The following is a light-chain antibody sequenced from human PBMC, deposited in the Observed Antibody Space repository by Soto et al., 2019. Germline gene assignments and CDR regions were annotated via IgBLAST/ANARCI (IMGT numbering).Light chain of an antibody. CDR3: LQHNSCIGTWT. Sequence: EILMTQSPATLSVSPGETATLSCRASQSVSTKLAWYQQEPGQAPKHLINGASTRATGVPARFSGWGSGTEFTLTISSLQPEDFATYFCLQHNSCIGTWTFGQGTKVDI. J-gene: IGKJ1*01. CDR1: QSVSTK. CDR2: GAS. V-gene: IGKV3-15*01.